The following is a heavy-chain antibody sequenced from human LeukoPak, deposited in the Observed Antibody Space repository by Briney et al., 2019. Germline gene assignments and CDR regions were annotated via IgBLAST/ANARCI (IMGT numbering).Heavy chain of an antibody. D-gene: IGHD3-22*01. V-gene: IGHV3-48*01. CDR1: GFTFSSYS. CDR3: ARGSHYYDSSGYGY. Sequence: GGSLRLSCAASGFTFSSYSMNWVRQAPGKGLEWVSYISSSSSTIYYADSVKGRFTISRDNAKNSLYLQMNSLRAEDTAVYYCARGSHYYDSSGYGYWGQGTLVTVSS. CDR2: ISSSSSTI. J-gene: IGHJ4*02.